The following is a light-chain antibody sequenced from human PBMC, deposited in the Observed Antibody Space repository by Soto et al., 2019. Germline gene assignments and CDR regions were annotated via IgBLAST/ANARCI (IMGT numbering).Light chain of an antibody. CDR1: LSIVHSDGIAY. Sequence: DVVMTQSPLSLPVTLGQPASISCRSNLSIVHSDGIAYFSWFQQRPGRSPRRLIYKVSNRDSGVPARFSGSGSGTDFALKISRVEAEDVGVYYCMQGTHWPITFGQGTRLEIK. V-gene: IGKV2-30*02. CDR3: MQGTHWPIT. J-gene: IGKJ5*01. CDR2: KVS.